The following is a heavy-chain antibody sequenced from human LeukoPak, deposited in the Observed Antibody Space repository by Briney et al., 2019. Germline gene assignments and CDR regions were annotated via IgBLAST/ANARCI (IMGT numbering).Heavy chain of an antibody. D-gene: IGHD6-19*01. V-gene: IGHV1-2*02. Sequence: ASVKVSCTASGYTFTGYYMHWVRQAPGQGLEWMGWINPNSGGTNYAQKFQGRVTMTRDTSIGTAYMELSRLRSDDTAVYYCARVGTSSGIAVAGPVFDYWGQGTLVTVSS. CDR1: GYTFTGYY. CDR2: INPNSGGT. J-gene: IGHJ4*02. CDR3: ARVGTSSGIAVAGPVFDY.